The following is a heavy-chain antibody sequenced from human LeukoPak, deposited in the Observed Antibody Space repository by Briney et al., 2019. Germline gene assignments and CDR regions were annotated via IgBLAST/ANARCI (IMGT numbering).Heavy chain of an antibody. CDR3: ATPIVYYYGSGSDYYYYGMDV. V-gene: IGHV1-69*10. Sequence: ASVKVSFKASGVTFNKYAISLVRQAPGQGLDWMGEIIPILGIANYAQKFQGRVTITADKSTSTAYMELSSLRSEDTAVYYCATPIVYYYGSGSDYYYYGMDVWGQGTTVTVSS. J-gene: IGHJ6*02. D-gene: IGHD3-10*01. CDR1: GVTFNKYA. CDR2: IIPILGIA.